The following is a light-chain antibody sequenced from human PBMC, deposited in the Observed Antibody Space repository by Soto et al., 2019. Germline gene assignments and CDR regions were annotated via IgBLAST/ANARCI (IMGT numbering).Light chain of an antibody. CDR3: QRYGSSPPFT. CDR2: GAS. V-gene: IGKV3-20*01. CDR1: QRVSSSY. Sequence: EIVLTQSPGTLSLSPGERATLSCRASQRVSSSYLAWYQQKPGQAPRLLIYGASTRATDIPERFSGSGSGTDFTLTISRLEPEDFAVYFCQRYGSSPPFTFGQGTKVDI. J-gene: IGKJ2*01.